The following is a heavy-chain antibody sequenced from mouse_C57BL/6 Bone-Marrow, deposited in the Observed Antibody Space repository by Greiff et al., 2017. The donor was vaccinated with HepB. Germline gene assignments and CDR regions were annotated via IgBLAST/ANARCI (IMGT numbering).Heavy chain of an antibody. V-gene: IGHV1-15*01. CDR2: IDPETGGT. CDR3: TRRYYGSSYGY. J-gene: IGHJ2*01. D-gene: IGHD1-1*01. CDR1: GYTFTDYE. Sequence: VKLQESGAELVRPGASVTLSCKASGYTFTDYEMHWVKQTPVHGLEWIGAIDPETGGTAYNQKFKGKAILTADKSSSTAYMELRSLTSEDSAVYYCTRRYYGSSYGYWGQGTTLTVSS.